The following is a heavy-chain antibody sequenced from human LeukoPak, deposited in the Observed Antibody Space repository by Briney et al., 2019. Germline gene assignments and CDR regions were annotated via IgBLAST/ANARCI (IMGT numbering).Heavy chain of an antibody. J-gene: IGHJ3*02. D-gene: IGHD3-3*01. CDR3: ARVGDVIAFGI. Sequence: GGSLRLSCAASGFTFSDHYMDWVRQAPGKGLEWVGRIRNKANSHTTEYAAPVKGRFTISRDDLKNSLYLQLNSLKTEDTAVYYSARVGDVIAFGIWGQGTMVTVSS. V-gene: IGHV3-72*01. CDR1: GFTFSDHY. CDR2: IRNKANSHTT.